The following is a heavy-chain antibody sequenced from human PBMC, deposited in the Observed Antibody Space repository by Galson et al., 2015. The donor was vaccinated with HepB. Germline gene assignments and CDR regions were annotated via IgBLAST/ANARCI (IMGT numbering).Heavy chain of an antibody. V-gene: IGHV3-15*01. Sequence: SLRLSCAASGFVFSNAWMNWVRQAPGKGLEWVGRIKNKAHGETRDYAAPVKGRFTVSRDDSKNTLYLQMNSVTTEDTAMYYCAPGEDGHSHWGQGTLVTVSS. D-gene: IGHD5-24*01. CDR2: IKNKAHGETR. J-gene: IGHJ4*02. CDR1: GFVFSNAW. CDR3: APGEDGHSH.